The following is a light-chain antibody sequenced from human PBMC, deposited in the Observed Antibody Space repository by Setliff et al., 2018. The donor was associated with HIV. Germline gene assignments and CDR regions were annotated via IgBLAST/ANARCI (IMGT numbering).Light chain of an antibody. V-gene: IGLV2-11*01. CDR2: DVT. Sequence: SALTQPRSVSGSPGQSVTISCTGTSSDVGRYNYVSWYQHHPGKAPKLIIYDVTKRPSGVPDRFSGSKSGNTASLTISGLQAEDEADYYCCSYAYHSYGFGTGTKVTVL. CDR3: CSYAYHSYG. CDR1: SSDVGRYNY. J-gene: IGLJ1*01.